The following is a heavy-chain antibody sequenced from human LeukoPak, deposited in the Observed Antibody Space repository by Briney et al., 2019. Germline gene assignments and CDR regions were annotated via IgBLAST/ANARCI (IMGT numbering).Heavy chain of an antibody. D-gene: IGHD2-15*01. V-gene: IGHV3-43*02. CDR3: AKEGYSHTSNYFDN. CDR2: ISGDGVST. Sequence: TGGSLRLSCAASGFMFDDSAMHWVRQAPGKGLEWVSLISGDGVSTFYADSVKGRFTISSDNSKNSLSLQMDSLTTEDTALYYCAKEGYSHTSNYFDNWGQGILVTVSS. J-gene: IGHJ4*02. CDR1: GFMFDDSA.